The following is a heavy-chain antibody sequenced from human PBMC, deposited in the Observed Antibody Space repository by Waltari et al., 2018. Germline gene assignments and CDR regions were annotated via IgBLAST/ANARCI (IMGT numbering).Heavy chain of an antibody. CDR1: GFTFDDYA. J-gene: IGHJ4*02. D-gene: IGHD3-16*02. Sequence: EVQLVESGGGLVQPGRSLRLSCAASGFTFDDYAMHWVRQAPGKGLEWVSGITWNGGIVGYVDSVKGRFTISRDNAKNSLYLEMNSLRVEDTALYFCAKDTRLGESSLYGWYFANWGQGTLVTVSS. V-gene: IGHV3-9*01. CDR2: ITWNGGIV. CDR3: AKDTRLGESSLYGWYFAN.